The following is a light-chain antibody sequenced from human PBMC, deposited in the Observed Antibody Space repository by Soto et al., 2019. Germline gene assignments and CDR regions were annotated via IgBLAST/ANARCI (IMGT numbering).Light chain of an antibody. Sequence: EIVLTQTPGTLSLSPGERATLSCRASQSVTSSHLAWYQQKPGQAPRLLIYGASSRATGIPARFSGSGSGTEFTLTISSLQSEDFAVYYCQQYNDWPLTFGGGTKVDIK. J-gene: IGKJ4*01. CDR3: QQYNDWPLT. CDR1: QSVTSSH. V-gene: IGKV3-20*01. CDR2: GAS.